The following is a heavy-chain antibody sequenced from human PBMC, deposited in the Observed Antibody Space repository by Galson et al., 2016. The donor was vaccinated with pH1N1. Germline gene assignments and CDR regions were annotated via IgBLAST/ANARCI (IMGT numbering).Heavy chain of an antibody. V-gene: IGHV3-23*01. CDR1: GFAFNYFA. J-gene: IGHJ5*02. D-gene: IGHD3-10*01. Sequence: SLRLSCAASGFAFNYFAMTWVRQAPGKGLVWVSSINGRGSSTYYADSVKGRFTISRDNSRSTLYLQLSALTVDDTAVYYCAKEGRWYGGNWFDPWGQGTLVTDSS. CDR2: INGRGSST. CDR3: AKEGRWYGGNWFDP.